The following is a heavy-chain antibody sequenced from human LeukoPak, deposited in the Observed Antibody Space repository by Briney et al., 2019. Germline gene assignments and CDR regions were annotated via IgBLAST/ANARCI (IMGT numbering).Heavy chain of an antibody. CDR3: AKDLDPDYDSSGHEFDY. V-gene: IGHV3-23*01. CDR1: GFTFSSYA. J-gene: IGHJ4*02. Sequence: GGSLRLSCAASGFTFSSYAMSWVRQAPGKGLEWVSAISGSGGSTYYADSVKGRFTISRDNSKNTLYLQMNSLRAEDTAVYYCAKDLDPDYDSSGHEFDYWGQGTLVTVSS. CDR2: ISGSGGST. D-gene: IGHD3-22*01.